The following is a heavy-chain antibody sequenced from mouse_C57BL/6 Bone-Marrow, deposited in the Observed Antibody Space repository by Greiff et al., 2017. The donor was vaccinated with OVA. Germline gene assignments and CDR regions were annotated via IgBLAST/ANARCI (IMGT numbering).Heavy chain of an antibody. V-gene: IGHV1-69*01. CDR3: ARIGLRDY. CDR2: IDPSDSYT. Sequence: QVQLKQPGAELVMPGASVKLSCKASGYTFTSYWMHWVKQRPGQGLEWIGEIDPSDSYTNYNQKFKGKSTLTVDKSSSTAYMQLSSLTSEDSAVYYCARIGLRDYWGQGTLVTVSA. J-gene: IGHJ3*01. D-gene: IGHD2-14*01. CDR1: GYTFTSYW.